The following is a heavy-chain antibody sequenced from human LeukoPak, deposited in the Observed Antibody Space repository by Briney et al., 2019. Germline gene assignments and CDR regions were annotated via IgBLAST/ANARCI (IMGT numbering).Heavy chain of an antibody. CDR1: GFTFSSYW. D-gene: IGHD6-19*01. V-gene: IGHV3-74*01. CDR2: INSDGSST. CDR3: ARDIGSTGSLRS. Sequence: GGSLRLSCAASGFTFSSYWMHWVRQAPGKGLAWVSRINSDGSSTNYADSVKGRFTISRDSAKNTLYLQMNSLRAEDTAVYYRARDIGSTGSLRSWGQGTLVTVSS. J-gene: IGHJ5*02.